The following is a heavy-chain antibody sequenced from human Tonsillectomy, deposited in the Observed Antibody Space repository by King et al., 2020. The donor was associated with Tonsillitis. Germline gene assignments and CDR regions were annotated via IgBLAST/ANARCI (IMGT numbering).Heavy chain of an antibody. Sequence: VQLQESGPGLVKPSETLSLTCTVSGGSISSYYWSWIRQPPGKGLEWIGYIYYSGSTNYNPSLKSRATISVDTSKNQFSLQLYSVTAADTAVYYCAKHGSSSNYFAYWGQGTLVTVSS. V-gene: IGHV4-59*01. D-gene: IGHD6-6*01. J-gene: IGHJ4*02. CDR1: GGSISSYY. CDR2: IYYSGST. CDR3: AKHGSSSNYFAY.